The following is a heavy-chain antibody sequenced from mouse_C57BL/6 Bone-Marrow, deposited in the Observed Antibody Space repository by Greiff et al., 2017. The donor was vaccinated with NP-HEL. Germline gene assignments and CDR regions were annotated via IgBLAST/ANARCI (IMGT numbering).Heavy chain of an antibody. CDR1: GFTFSSYA. CDR3: ARGGTTADY. V-gene: IGHV5-4*03. CDR2: ISDGGSYT. Sequence: EVNVVESGGGLVKPGGSLKLSCAASGFTFSSYAMSWVRQTPEKRLEWVATISDGGSYTYYPDNVKGRFTISRDNAKNNLYLQMSHLKSEDTAMYYCARGGTTADYWGQGTTLTVSS. J-gene: IGHJ2*01. D-gene: IGHD1-2*01.